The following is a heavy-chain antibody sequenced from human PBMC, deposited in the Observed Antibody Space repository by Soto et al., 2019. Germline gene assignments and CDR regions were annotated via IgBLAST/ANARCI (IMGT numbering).Heavy chain of an antibody. CDR3: ARYSGYDFYYYYYMDV. CDR2: IYYSGST. CDR1: GGSISSGGYY. J-gene: IGHJ6*03. Sequence: SETLSLTCTVSGGSISSGGYYWSWIRQHPGKGLEWIGYIYYSGSTYYNPSLKSRVTISVDTSKNQFSLKLSSVTAADTAVYYCARYSGYDFYYYYYMDVWGKGTTVTVSS. V-gene: IGHV4-31*03. D-gene: IGHD5-12*01.